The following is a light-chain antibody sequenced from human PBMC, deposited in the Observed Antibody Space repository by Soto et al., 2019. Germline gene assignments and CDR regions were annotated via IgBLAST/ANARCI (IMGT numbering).Light chain of an antibody. Sequence: DIQMTQSPSTLSASVGDRVTITCRASQTITTWLAWYQQKPGKAPKLLIYKATNLQSGVPSRFSGSGSGTEFSLTISSLQPDDFATYYCQRYNSYSEAFGQGTKVGIK. CDR3: QRYNSYSEA. V-gene: IGKV1-5*03. CDR1: QTITTW. CDR2: KAT. J-gene: IGKJ1*01.